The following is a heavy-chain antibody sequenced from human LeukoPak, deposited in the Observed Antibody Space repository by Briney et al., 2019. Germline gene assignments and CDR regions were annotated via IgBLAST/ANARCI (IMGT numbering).Heavy chain of an antibody. CDR3: ARGAARTYYYYYYMDV. CDR1: GYSFTSYW. V-gene: IGHV5-51*01. J-gene: IGHJ6*03. D-gene: IGHD6-6*01. Sequence: GESLKISCKGSGYSFTSYWIGWVRQMPGKGLEWMGIIYPGDSDTRYSPSFQGQVTISADKSISTAYLRWSSLKASDTAMYYCARGAARTYYYYYYMDVWGKGTTVTVSS. CDR2: IYPGDSDT.